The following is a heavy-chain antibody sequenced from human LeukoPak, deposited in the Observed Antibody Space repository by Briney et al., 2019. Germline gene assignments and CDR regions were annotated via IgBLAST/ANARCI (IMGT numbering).Heavy chain of an antibody. V-gene: IGHV3-21*01. CDR1: GFTFSSYS. CDR3: ASGSYYGAFDI. CDR2: ISSSSSYI. Sequence: PGRSLRLSCAASGFTFSSYSMNWVRQAPGKGLEWVSSISSSSSYIYYADSVKGRFTISRDNAKNSLYPQMNSLRAEDTAVYYCASGSYYGAFDIWGQGTMVTVSS. J-gene: IGHJ3*02. D-gene: IGHD1-26*01.